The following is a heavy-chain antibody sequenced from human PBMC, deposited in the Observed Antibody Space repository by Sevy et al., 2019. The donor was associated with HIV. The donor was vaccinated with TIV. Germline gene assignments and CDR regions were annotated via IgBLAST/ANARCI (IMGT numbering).Heavy chain of an antibody. CDR3: ARPDSYSYYGMDV. J-gene: IGHJ6*02. V-gene: IGHV4-39*01. Sequence: SETLSLICTVSGGSISTSSYYWAWIRPPPGKGLEWIGIIYYSGSTYYNPSLKSRVTISVDRSKNQFSLNLRSVTAADTAAYYCARPDSYSYYGMDVWGQGTTVTVSS. CDR2: IYYSGST. D-gene: IGHD3-22*01. CDR1: GGSISTSSYY.